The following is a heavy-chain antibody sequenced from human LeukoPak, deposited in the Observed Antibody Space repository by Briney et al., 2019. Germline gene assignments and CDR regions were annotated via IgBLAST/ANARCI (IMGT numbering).Heavy chain of an antibody. J-gene: IGHJ4*02. CDR3: AREDFWSGRGYFDY. V-gene: IGHV3-33*01. Sequence: GGSLRLSCAASGFTFSSYGVHWVRQAPGKGLEWVAVIWYDGSNKYYADSVKGRFTISRDNAKNSLYLQMNSLRDEDTAVYYCAREDFWSGRGYFDYWGQGTLVTVSS. CDR1: GFTFSSYG. CDR2: IWYDGSNK. D-gene: IGHD3-3*01.